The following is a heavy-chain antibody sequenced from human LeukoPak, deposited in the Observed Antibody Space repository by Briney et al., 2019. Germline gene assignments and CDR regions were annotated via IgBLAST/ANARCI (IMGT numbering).Heavy chain of an antibody. J-gene: IGHJ4*02. CDR3: ARSVGYSSGWYEY. CDR1: GGSFSGYY. CDR2: INHSGST. Sequence: SETLSLTCAVYGGSFSGYYWSWIRQPPGKGLEWIGEINHSGSTNYNPSLKSRVTISVDTSKNQFSLKLSSVTAADTAVYYCARSVGYSSGWYEYWGQGTLVTVSS. D-gene: IGHD6-19*01. V-gene: IGHV4-34*01.